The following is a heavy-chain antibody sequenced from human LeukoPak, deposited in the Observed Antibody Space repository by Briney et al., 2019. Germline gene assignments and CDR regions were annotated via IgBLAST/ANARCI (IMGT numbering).Heavy chain of an antibody. J-gene: IGHJ4*02. D-gene: IGHD5-24*01. Sequence: ASVKVSCNASGYTFTSYAMHWVRRAPGQRLEWMGWINAGNGNTKYSQKFQGRVTITRDTSASTAYMELSSLRSEDTAVYYCARRMATIKGGFRYWGQGTLVTVSS. CDR1: GYTFTSYA. CDR3: ARRMATIKGGFRY. CDR2: INAGNGNT. V-gene: IGHV1-3*01.